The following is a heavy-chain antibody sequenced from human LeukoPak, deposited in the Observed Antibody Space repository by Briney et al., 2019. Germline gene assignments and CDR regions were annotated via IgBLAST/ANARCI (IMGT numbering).Heavy chain of an antibody. D-gene: IGHD6-6*01. CDR1: GFTFSSYN. Sequence: PGGSLRLSCAASGFTFSSYNMTWVRQAPGKGLEWVSSISGSSSYIYYADSVKGRFTISRDNAKNSLYLQMNSLRAEDTAVYYCAAAYSSSSVFDYWGQGTLVTVSS. CDR2: ISGSSSYI. J-gene: IGHJ4*02. V-gene: IGHV3-21*01. CDR3: AAAYSSSSVFDY.